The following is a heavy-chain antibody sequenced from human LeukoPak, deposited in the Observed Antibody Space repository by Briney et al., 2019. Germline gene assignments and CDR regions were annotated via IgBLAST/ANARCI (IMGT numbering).Heavy chain of an antibody. Sequence: PGGSLRLSCAASGFTFDDYAMHWVRQAPGKGLEWVSGISWNSGSIGYADSVKGRFTISRDNAKNSLYLQMNSLRAEDTAVYYCARWSSIKVAATENYWGQGTLVTVSS. CDR2: ISWNSGSI. V-gene: IGHV3-9*01. CDR1: GFTFDDYA. CDR3: ARWSSIKVAATENY. J-gene: IGHJ4*02. D-gene: IGHD6-19*01.